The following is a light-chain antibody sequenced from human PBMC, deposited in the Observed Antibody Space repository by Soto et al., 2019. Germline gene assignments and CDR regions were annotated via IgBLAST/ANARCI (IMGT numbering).Light chain of an antibody. CDR3: QRRTDWPPLT. CDR2: DAS. J-gene: IGKJ4*01. V-gene: IGKV3-11*01. CDR1: QSINNY. Sequence: EIVLTQSPATLSLSPGDTATLSCRASQSINNYLAWYQQKSGQAPRLLIFDASNRATGIPPRFSGRGSGTDFTLTISSLEPEDFAVYYCQRRTDWPPLTFGGGTKVDIK.